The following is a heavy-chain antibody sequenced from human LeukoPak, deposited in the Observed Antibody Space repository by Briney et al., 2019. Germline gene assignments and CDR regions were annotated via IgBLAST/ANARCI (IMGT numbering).Heavy chain of an antibody. CDR1: GGSISSYY. J-gene: IGHJ4*02. CDR3: ARVDLRATYFDY. CDR2: IYTSGST. D-gene: IGHD5-12*01. Sequence: SETLSLTCTVSGGSISSYYWSWIRQPAGKGLEWIGRIYTSGSTGYNPSLKSRVTMSVDTSKNQFSLKLSSVTAADTAVYYCARVDLRATYFDYWGQGTLVTVSS. V-gene: IGHV4-4*07.